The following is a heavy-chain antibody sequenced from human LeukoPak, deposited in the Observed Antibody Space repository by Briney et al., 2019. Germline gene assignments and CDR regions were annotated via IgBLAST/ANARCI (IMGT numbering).Heavy chain of an antibody. CDR2: IYFSGGT. J-gene: IGHJ4*02. V-gene: IGHV4-59*01. D-gene: IGHD6-13*01. CDR3: ARGGSSSWSTTNFDY. CDR1: SGSISNYY. Sequence: SETLSLTCTVSSGSISNYYWSWIRRPPGKGLQWIGYIYFSGGTTYNPSLKSRVTISVDTSKNQFSLRLSSVSAADTAVYYCARGGSSSWSTTNFDYWGQGTLVTVSS.